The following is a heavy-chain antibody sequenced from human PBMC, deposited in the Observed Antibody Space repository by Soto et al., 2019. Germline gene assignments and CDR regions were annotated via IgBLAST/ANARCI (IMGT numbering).Heavy chain of an antibody. D-gene: IGHD4-17*01. CDR1: GGTFSSYT. CDR3: ARGSYGDYSWFDP. CDR2: IIPILGIA. J-gene: IGHJ5*02. V-gene: IGHV1-69*02. Sequence: QVQLVQSGAEVKKPGSSVKVSCKASGGTFSSYTISWVRQAPGQGLEWMGRIIPILGIANYAQKFHGRVTITADKSTSTAYMELSSLRSEDTAVYYCARGSYGDYSWFDPWGQGTLVTVSS.